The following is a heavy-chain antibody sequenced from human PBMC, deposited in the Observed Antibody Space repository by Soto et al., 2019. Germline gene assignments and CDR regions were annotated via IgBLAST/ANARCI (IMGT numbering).Heavy chain of an antibody. J-gene: IGHJ4*02. CDR2: IGSDGRNK. CDR1: GFTFSDYA. Sequence: QAQLVESGGGVVQPGTSLRLSCAASGFTFSDYAMHWVRQAPGKGLEWVAVIGSDGRNKYYIDSVKGRFSVSRDNSKNTLFLQMVSLRGEDTAVYYCSRGIGDPPRALDSWGQGTPVTVSS. V-gene: IGHV3-30-3*01. CDR3: SRGIGDPPRALDS.